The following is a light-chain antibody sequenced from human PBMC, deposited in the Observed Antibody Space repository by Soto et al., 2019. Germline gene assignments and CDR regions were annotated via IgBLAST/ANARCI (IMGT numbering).Light chain of an antibody. Sequence: ENVLTQSPATLSLSPGERATLSCRASQTINNYLAWYQQKAGQAPRLLIYDVSNRATGIPARFSGSGSGTDFTLTISSLEPEDFAVYYCHHRVNWPWTFGQGTKVDIK. CDR3: HHRVNWPWT. J-gene: IGKJ1*01. CDR2: DVS. V-gene: IGKV3-11*01. CDR1: QTINNY.